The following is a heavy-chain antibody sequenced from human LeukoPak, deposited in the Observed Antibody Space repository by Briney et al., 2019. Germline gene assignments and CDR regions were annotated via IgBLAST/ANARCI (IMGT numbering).Heavy chain of an antibody. CDR3: ARGHGSGSYYYFDY. J-gene: IGHJ4*02. D-gene: IGHD3-10*01. CDR1: GGTFSSYT. CDR2: IIPILGIA. V-gene: IGHV1-69*02. Sequence: GASVKVSCKASGGTFSSYTISWVRQAPGQGLDWMGRIIPILGIANYAQKFQGRVTITADKSTSTAYMELSSLRSEDTSLYYCARGHGSGSYYYFDYWGQGTLVTVSS.